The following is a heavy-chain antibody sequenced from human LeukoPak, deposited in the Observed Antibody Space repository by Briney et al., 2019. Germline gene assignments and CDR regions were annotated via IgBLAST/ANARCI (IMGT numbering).Heavy chain of an antibody. V-gene: IGHV4-59*01. CDR2: IYYSGTT. CDR3: ARSSVPYYYYNYSMDV. J-gene: IGHJ6*03. Sequence: SETLSLTCIVSGGSISNYYWSWIRQSPGTGLEWIGFIYYSGTTNYNPSLKSRVTISVDTSKNHFSLKLSSVTAADTAVYYCARSSVPYYYYNYSMDVWGNGTTVTVSS. D-gene: IGHD3-22*01. CDR1: GGSISNYY.